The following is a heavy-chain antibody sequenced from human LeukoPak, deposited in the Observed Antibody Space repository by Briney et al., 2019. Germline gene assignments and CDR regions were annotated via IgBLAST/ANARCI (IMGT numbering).Heavy chain of an antibody. CDR2: IYHSGST. D-gene: IGHD6-13*01. V-gene: IGHV4-38-2*02. CDR1: GYSISSGYY. Sequence: SETLSLTCTVSGYSISSGYYWGWIRQPPGKGLEWMGSIYHSGSTYYNPSLKSRVTISVDTSKNQFSLKLSSVTAADTAVYYCARDGSVRWLRTTYSSSWHSYYYYGMDVWGQGTTVTVSS. J-gene: IGHJ6*02. CDR3: ARDGSVRWLRTTYSSSWHSYYYYGMDV.